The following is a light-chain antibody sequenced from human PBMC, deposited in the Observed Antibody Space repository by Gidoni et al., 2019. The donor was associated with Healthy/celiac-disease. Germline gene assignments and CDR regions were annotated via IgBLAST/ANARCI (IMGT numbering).Light chain of an antibody. V-gene: IGLV3-1*01. Sequence: SYELTQPPSVSVSPGQTASITCSGDKLGDKFACWYQQKPGKSPVLVIYQDTKRPSGIPERFSGSNSGNTATLTISGTQTMDEADYYCQAWDNSAVFGGGTKLTVL. CDR2: QDT. J-gene: IGLJ2*01. CDR1: KLGDKF. CDR3: QAWDNSAV.